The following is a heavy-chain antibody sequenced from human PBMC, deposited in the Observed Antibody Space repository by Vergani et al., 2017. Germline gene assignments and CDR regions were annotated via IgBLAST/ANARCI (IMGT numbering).Heavy chain of an antibody. J-gene: IGHJ3*02. CDR1: GFTFSSYS. V-gene: IGHV3-21*01. Sequence: EVQLVESGGGLVKPGGSLRLSCAASGFTFSSYSMNWVRQAPGKGLEWVSSISSGSSYIYYADSVKGRFTISRDNAKNSLYLQMNSLRAEDTAVNYCARDEGVVLMVYAPDAFDIWGQGTMVTVSS. D-gene: IGHD2-8*01. CDR3: ARDEGVVLMVYAPDAFDI. CDR2: ISSGSSYI.